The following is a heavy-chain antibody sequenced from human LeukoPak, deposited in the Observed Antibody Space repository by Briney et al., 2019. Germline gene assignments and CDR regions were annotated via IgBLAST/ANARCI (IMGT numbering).Heavy chain of an antibody. CDR3: ARGFGFWSGYPYWYFDL. J-gene: IGHJ2*01. D-gene: IGHD3-3*01. CDR1: GDSIRSSSYY. Sequence: SETLSLTCTVSGDSIRSSSYYWSWIRQPPGKGLEWIGSIYYSGSTYYDPSLKSRVTISVDTSKNHFSLQLSSVTAADTAVYYCARGFGFWSGYPYWYFDLCGRGTLVTVSS. V-gene: IGHV4-39*07. CDR2: IYYSGST.